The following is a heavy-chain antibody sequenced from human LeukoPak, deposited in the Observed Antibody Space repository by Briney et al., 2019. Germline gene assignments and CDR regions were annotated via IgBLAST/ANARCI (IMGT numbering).Heavy chain of an antibody. CDR1: GGSISSSSYY. CDR2: IYYSGST. CDR3: ARDSAGKDFDY. V-gene: IGHV4-39*07. J-gene: IGHJ4*02. Sequence: SETLSLTCTVSGGSISSSSYYWGWIRQPPGKGLEWIGSIYYSGSTYYNPSLKSRVTISVDTSKNQFSLELSSVTAADTAVYYCARDSAGKDFDYWGQGTLVTVSS.